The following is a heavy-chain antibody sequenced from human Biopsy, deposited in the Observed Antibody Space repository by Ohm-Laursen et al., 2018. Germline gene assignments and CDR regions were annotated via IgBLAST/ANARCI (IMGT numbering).Heavy chain of an antibody. CDR1: GFRFDDYA. V-gene: IGHV3-9*01. J-gene: IGHJ4*02. Sequence: SLGLSCTASGFRFDDYAMQWVRQAPGKGLEWVSGISWSSGTIGYADSVKGRFTVSRDNAKNSLFLQMNSLRVEDTALYYCVKSAYSSGFWEASDYWGQGTLVTVSS. D-gene: IGHD6-19*01. CDR3: VKSAYSSGFWEASDY. CDR2: ISWSSGTI.